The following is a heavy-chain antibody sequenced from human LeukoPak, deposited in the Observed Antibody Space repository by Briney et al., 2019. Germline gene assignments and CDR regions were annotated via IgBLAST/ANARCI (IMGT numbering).Heavy chain of an antibody. CDR3: ASLRWLQSTRDAFDI. CDR1: GFTFSSYA. J-gene: IGHJ3*02. CDR2: ISGSGGST. Sequence: PGGSLRLSCAASGFTFSSYAMSWVRQAPGKGLEWVSAISGSGGSTYYADSVKGRFTISRDNSKNTLYLQMNSLRAEDTAVYYCASLRWLQSTRDAFDIWGQGTMVTVSS. V-gene: IGHV3-23*01. D-gene: IGHD5-24*01.